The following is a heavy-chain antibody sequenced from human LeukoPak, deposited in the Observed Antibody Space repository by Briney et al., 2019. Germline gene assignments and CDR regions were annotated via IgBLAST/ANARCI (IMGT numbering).Heavy chain of an antibody. V-gene: IGHV1-46*01. Sequence: ASVTVSCKASGYTFTSYYMHWVRQAPGQGLEWMGIINPSGGSTSYAQKFQGRVAMTRDTSTSTVYMELSSLRSEDTAVYYCARAVTKLPPFYGMDVWGQGTTVTVSS. CDR2: INPSGGST. CDR3: ARAVTKLPPFYGMDV. D-gene: IGHD4-17*01. J-gene: IGHJ6*02. CDR1: GYTFTSYY.